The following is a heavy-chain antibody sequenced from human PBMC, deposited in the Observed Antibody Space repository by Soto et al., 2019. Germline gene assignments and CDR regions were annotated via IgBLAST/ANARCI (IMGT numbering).Heavy chain of an antibody. CDR2: VYYSGNT. CDR3: AKVSDRRIAYYYDSSGYSHFDY. J-gene: IGHJ4*02. V-gene: IGHV4-59*01. D-gene: IGHD3-22*01. Sequence: PSETLSLTCTVSGGSLSSYYWTWIRQPPGKGLEWIGYVYYSGNTNYNPSLKSRVTISVDTSKNQFSLKPGSVTAADTAVYYCAKVSDRRIAYYYDSSGYSHFDYWGQGTLVTVSS. CDR1: GGSLSSYY.